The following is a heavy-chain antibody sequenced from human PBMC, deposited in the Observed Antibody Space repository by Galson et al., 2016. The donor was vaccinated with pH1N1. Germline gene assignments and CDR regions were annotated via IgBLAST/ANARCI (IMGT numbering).Heavy chain of an antibody. J-gene: IGHJ4*02. CDR2: IIPIFDTS. CDR1: RDTFSSYV. Sequence: SVKVPCKASRDTFSSYVFNWVRQAPGHGPEWMGGIIPIFDTSNYAQKFQGRVTITADKSTSTAYMELNSLRSEDTAMYYCARNMHLYCSSASCRVYYFDSWGREPWSPSP. D-gene: IGHD2-2*01. CDR3: ARNMHLYCSSASCRVYYFDS. V-gene: IGHV1-69*06.